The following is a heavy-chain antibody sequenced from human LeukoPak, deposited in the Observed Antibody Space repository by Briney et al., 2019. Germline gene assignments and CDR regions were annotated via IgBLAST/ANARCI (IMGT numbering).Heavy chain of an antibody. CDR3: ARAGGNWNDGWFDP. Sequence: ASVKVSCKASGYTFTSYYLHWVRQATGQGLEWMGWMNPNSGNTGYAQKFQGRVTITRNTSISTAYMELSSLRSEDTAVYYCARAGGNWNDGWFDPWGQGTLVTVSS. CDR1: GYTFTSYY. J-gene: IGHJ5*02. CDR2: MNPNSGNT. D-gene: IGHD1-1*01. V-gene: IGHV1-8*03.